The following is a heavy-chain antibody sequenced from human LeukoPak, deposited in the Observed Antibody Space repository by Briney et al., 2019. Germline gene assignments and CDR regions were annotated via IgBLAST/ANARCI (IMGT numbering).Heavy chain of an antibody. J-gene: IGHJ6*04. V-gene: IGHV3-64D*06. D-gene: IGHD2-2*01. Sequence: GGSLRLSCSASGFTFSSYAMHWVRQAPGKGLKYVSAISSNGGSTYYADSVKGRFTISRDNSKNTLYLQMSSLRAEDTAVYYCVKGGYCSSTSCYARGFPNYYYYYGMDVWGKGTTVTVSS. CDR2: ISSNGGST. CDR1: GFTFSSYA. CDR3: VKGGYCSSTSCYARGFPNYYYYYGMDV.